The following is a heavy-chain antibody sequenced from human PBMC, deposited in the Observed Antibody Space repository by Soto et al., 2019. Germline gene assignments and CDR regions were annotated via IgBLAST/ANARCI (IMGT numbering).Heavy chain of an antibody. J-gene: IGHJ4*02. CDR3: ARDKITGLFDY. CDR2: INHSGST. CDR1: GCPFSVYY. V-gene: IGHV4-34*01. Sequence: SESLSLTYAIFGCPFSVYYWNWIRPTPGIGLEWIGEINHSGSTNYNPSLKSRVTISVDTSKNQFSLKLTSVTAADTAVYYCARDKITGLFDYWGQGTLVTVSS. D-gene: IGHD2-8*02.